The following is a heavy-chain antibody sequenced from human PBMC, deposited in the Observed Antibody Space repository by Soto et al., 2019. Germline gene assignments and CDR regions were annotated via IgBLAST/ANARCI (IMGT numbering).Heavy chain of an antibody. J-gene: IGHJ6*02. D-gene: IGHD3-10*01. CDR1: GGSISSSY. CDR2: IYDSGST. V-gene: IGHV4-59*01. CDR3: ARRGYGPGFPYYYGMDV. Sequence: SETLSLTCTVSGGSISSSYWSWIRQPPGKGLEWIGYIYDSGSTYYNSSLKSRVTMSVDTPKNQFSLKLGSVTAADTAVYYCARRGYGPGFPYYYGMDVWGQGTTVTVSS.